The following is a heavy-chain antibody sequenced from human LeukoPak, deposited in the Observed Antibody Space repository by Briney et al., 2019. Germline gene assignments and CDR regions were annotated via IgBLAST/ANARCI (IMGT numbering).Heavy chain of an antibody. J-gene: IGHJ4*02. D-gene: IGHD1-26*01. CDR1: GGSISSHY. CDR2: IHYSGST. V-gene: IGHV4-59*11. Sequence: SGTLSLTCTVSGGSISSHYWSWIRQPPGKGLEWIGYIHYSGSTNYNPSLKSRVTISVDTSKNQFSLRLSSVTAADTAVYYCAGGPDRAKVGYWGQGALVTVSS. CDR3: AGGPDRAKVGY.